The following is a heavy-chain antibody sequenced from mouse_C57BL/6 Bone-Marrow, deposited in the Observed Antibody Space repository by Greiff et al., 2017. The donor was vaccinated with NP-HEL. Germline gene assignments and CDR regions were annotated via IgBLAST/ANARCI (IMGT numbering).Heavy chain of an antibody. CDR2: IYPGDGDT. J-gene: IGHJ1*03. V-gene: IGHV1-82*01. CDR1: GYAFSSSW. Sequence: QVQLQQSGPELVKPGASVKISCKASGYAFSSSWMNWVKQRPGTGLEWIGRIYPGDGDTNYNGKFKGKATLTADKSSSTAYMQLSSLTSEDSAVYFCARDRGYWYFDVWGTGTTVTVSA. CDR3: ARDRGYWYFDV.